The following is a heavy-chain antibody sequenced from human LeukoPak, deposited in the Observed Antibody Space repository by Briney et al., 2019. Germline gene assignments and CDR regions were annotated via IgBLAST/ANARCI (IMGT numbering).Heavy chain of an antibody. D-gene: IGHD3-3*01. CDR3: ARDSAIFQVVIVNWFDP. V-gene: IGHV4-39*07. Sequence: SETLSLTCTVSGGSISSSSYCWGWIRQPPGKGLEWIGSINDSGSTYKNPSLKSRVTISVDTSKNQFSLKLSSVTAADTAVYYCARDSAIFQVVIVNWFDPWGQGTLVTVSS. J-gene: IGHJ5*02. CDR1: GGSISSSSYC. CDR2: INDSGST.